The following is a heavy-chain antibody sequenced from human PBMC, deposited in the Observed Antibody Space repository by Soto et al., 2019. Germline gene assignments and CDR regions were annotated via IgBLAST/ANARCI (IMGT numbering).Heavy chain of an antibody. CDR3: AHSLYDYVWGTNWFDP. D-gene: IGHD3-16*01. V-gene: IGHV2-5*02. Sequence: QITLKESGPTLVKPTQTLTLTCTFSGFSLSTSGVGVGWIRQPPGKALEWLALIYWDDDKRYSPSLKSRLTITKDTSTIQVVLTMTNMDPVDTATYYCAHSLYDYVWGTNWFDPWGQGPLVTVSS. CDR1: GFSLSTSGVG. J-gene: IGHJ5*02. CDR2: IYWDDDK.